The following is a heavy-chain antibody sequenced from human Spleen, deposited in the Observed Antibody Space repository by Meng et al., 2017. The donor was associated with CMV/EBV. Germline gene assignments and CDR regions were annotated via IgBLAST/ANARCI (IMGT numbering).Heavy chain of an antibody. CDR3: ARRCYYDSSGCSDAFDI. Sequence: GGSLRLSCAASGFTFSSYDMHWVRQATGKGLEWVSAIGTAGDTYYPASVKGRFTISRDNSKNTLYLQMNSLRAEDTAVYYCARRCYYDSSGCSDAFDIWGQGTMVTVSS. V-gene: IGHV3-13*01. J-gene: IGHJ3*02. CDR2: IGTAGDT. CDR1: GFTFSSYD. D-gene: IGHD3-22*01.